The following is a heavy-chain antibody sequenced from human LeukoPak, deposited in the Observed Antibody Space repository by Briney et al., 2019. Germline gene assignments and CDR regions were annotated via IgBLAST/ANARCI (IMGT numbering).Heavy chain of an antibody. Sequence: GGSLRLSCAASGFTFSTAWMNWARQAPGKGLEWVGLITNKRDGGTTTYAAPVKDRFVISRDDSKNTLYLQLNGLKTDDTAVYYCTTGYSNTWHDHYWGQGTLVTVSS. CDR1: GFTFSTAW. D-gene: IGHD6-13*01. V-gene: IGHV3-15*01. CDR2: ITNKRDGGTT. J-gene: IGHJ4*02. CDR3: TTGYSNTWHDHY.